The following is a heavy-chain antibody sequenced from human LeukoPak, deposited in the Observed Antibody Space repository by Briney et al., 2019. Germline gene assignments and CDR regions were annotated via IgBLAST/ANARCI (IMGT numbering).Heavy chain of an antibody. J-gene: IGHJ4*02. CDR3: ARDAPIAAAGTAFDY. V-gene: IGHV4-39*07. CDR2: IYYSGST. D-gene: IGHD6-13*01. CDR1: GGSISSSSYY. Sequence: SETLSLTCTVSGGSISSSSYYWGWIRQPPGKGLEWNGSIYYSGSTYYNPSLNSRATISVDTSKNQFSLKLSSVTAADTAVYYCARDAPIAAAGTAFDYWGQGTLVTVSS.